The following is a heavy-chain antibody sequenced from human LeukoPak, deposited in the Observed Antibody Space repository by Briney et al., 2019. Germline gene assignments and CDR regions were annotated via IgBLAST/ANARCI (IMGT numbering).Heavy chain of an antibody. Sequence: SETLSLTCTVSSGSISGYFWSWIRQPPGKGLEWVGYIYYSGSTNYNPSLRSRVTISVDKSKNQFSLKLSSVTAADTAVYYCARQSGYSNGFDYWGQGTLVTVSS. V-gene: IGHV4-59*08. D-gene: IGHD5-18*01. J-gene: IGHJ4*02. CDR3: ARQSGYSNGFDY. CDR2: IYYSGST. CDR1: SGSISGYF.